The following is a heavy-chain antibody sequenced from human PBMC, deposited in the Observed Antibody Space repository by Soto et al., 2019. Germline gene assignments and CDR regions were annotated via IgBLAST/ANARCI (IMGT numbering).Heavy chain of an antibody. V-gene: IGHV1-2*04. Sequence: ASEKVSCKASGYTFTGYYMHWVRQAPGQGLEWMGWINPNSGGTNYAQKFQGWVTMTRDTSISTAYMELSRLRSDDTAVYYCARDRAPYYDFWSGYYQTYGMDVWGQGTTVTVSS. CDR1: GYTFTGYY. J-gene: IGHJ6*02. CDR2: INPNSGGT. CDR3: ARDRAPYYDFWSGYYQTYGMDV. D-gene: IGHD3-3*01.